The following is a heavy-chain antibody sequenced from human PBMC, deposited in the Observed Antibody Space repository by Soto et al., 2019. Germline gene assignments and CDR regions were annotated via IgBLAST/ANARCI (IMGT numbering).Heavy chain of an antibody. CDR1: GGSFSGYY. J-gene: IGHJ4*02. D-gene: IGHD6-6*01. CDR2: INHSGST. Sequence: QVQLQQWGAGLLKPSETLSLTCAVYGGSFSGYYWSWIRQPPGKGLEWIGEINHSGSTNYNPSLKSRVTISVDTSKNQFSLEVNSVTAADTAVYYCARTSRFDSWGQGTLVTVSS. V-gene: IGHV4-34*01. CDR3: ARTSRFDS.